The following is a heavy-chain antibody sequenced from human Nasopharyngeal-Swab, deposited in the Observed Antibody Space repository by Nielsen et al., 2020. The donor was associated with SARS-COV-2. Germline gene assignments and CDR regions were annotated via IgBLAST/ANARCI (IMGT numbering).Heavy chain of an antibody. CDR3: ARDFRTTGYSSGCLRY. V-gene: IGHV1-2*04. D-gene: IGHD6-19*01. Sequence: ASVKVSCKASGYTFTSYAMNWARQAPGQGLEWMGWINPNSGGTNYAQKFQGWVTMARDTSISTAYMELSRLRSDDTAVYYCARDFRTTGYSSGCLRYWGQGTLVTVSS. CDR1: GYTFTSYA. CDR2: INPNSGGT. J-gene: IGHJ4*02.